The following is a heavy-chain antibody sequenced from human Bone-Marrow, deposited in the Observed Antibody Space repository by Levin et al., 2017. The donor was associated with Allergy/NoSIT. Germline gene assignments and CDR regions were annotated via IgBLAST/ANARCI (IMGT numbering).Heavy chain of an antibody. J-gene: IGHJ4*02. V-gene: IGHV4-59*08. D-gene: IGHD3-10*01. CDR1: GGSISSYY. CDR2: IFYSGST. Sequence: PSQTLSLTCSVSGGSISSYYWSWIRQPPGKGLEWIGYIFYSGSTYPNPSLKSRVTISVDTSKNQFSLKLTSVTAADTAVYYCASSGSYYKGVDSWGQGTLVTVSS. CDR3: ASSGSYYKGVDS.